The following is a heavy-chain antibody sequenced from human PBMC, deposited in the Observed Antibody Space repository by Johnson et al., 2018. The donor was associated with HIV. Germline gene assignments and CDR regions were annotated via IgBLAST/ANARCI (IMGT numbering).Heavy chain of an antibody. V-gene: IGHV3-30*04. CDR1: GFTFSSYA. Sequence: QVHLVESGGGVVQPGRSLRLSCAAYGFTFSSYAMHWVRQAPGKGLEWVAVISYDGSNKYYADSVKGRFTISRDNSKNTLYLQMNSLRVEDTAVYYCAREGGSSGPDAFDIWGQGTMVTFSS. CDR2: ISYDGSNK. D-gene: IGHD3-16*01. J-gene: IGHJ3*02. CDR3: AREGGSSGPDAFDI.